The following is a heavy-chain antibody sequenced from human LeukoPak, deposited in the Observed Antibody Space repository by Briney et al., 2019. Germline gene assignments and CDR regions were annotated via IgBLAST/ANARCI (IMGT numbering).Heavy chain of an antibody. CDR2: ISGSGGST. CDR1: GFTFSSYA. Sequence: GGSLRLSCAASGFTFSSYAMSWVRQAPGKGLEWVSAISGSGGSTYYADSVKGRFTISRDNSKNTLYLQMNSLRAEDTAVYYCAKNPLNYYGSGSPSAFDYWGRGTLVTVSS. V-gene: IGHV3-23*01. CDR3: AKNPLNYYGSGSPSAFDY. D-gene: IGHD3-10*01. J-gene: IGHJ4*02.